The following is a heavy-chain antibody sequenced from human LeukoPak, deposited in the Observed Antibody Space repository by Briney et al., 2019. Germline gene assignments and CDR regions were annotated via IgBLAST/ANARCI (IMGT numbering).Heavy chain of an antibody. D-gene: IGHD1-26*01. Sequence: ASVKVSCKASGGTFSSYALSWVRQAPGQGLEWMGGIIPIFGTANYAQKFQGRVTITADESTSTAYMELSSLRSEDTAVYYCARDRGLRIVGAINDAFDIWGQGTMITVSS. V-gene: IGHV1-69*01. CDR2: IIPIFGTA. J-gene: IGHJ3*02. CDR3: ARDRGLRIVGAINDAFDI. CDR1: GGTFSSYA.